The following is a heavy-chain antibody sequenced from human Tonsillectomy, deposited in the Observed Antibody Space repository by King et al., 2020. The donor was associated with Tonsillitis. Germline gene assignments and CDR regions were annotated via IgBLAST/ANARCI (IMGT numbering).Heavy chain of an antibody. J-gene: IGHJ4*02. V-gene: IGHV3-30*03. Sequence: VQLVESGGGVVQPGRSLRLSCAASGFTFTTYGMHWVRQAPGMGLEWVAFTSYDGSKNFYADSVKGRFTTSRDNSKNTLSLFMNSLRIEDTAVYYCARKYRGSFLLDYWGLGTLVTVSS. D-gene: IGHD1-26*01. CDR1: GFTFTTYG. CDR3: ARKYRGSFLLDY. CDR2: TSYDGSKN.